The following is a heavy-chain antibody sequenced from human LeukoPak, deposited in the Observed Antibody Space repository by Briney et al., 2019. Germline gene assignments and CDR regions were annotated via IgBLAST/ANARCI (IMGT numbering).Heavy chain of an antibody. Sequence: GGSLRLSCAASGFTFSSYGMHWVRQAPGKGLEWVAVISYDGSNKYYADSVKGRFTISRDNSKDTLYLQMNSLRAEDTAVYYCAKLMLGCYGSGGCVDYWGQGTLVTVSS. CDR1: GFTFSSYG. J-gene: IGHJ4*02. D-gene: IGHD3-10*01. CDR2: ISYDGSNK. CDR3: AKLMLGCYGSGGCVDY. V-gene: IGHV3-30*18.